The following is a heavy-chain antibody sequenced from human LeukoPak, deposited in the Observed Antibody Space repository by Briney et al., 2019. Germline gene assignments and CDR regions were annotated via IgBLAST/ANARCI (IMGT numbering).Heavy chain of an antibody. D-gene: IGHD3-3*01. Sequence: PSETLSLTCTVSGGSISSYYWSWIRQPPGKGLEWIGYIYYSGSTNYNPSLKSRVTISVDTSKNQFSLKLSSVTAADTAVYYCAGRTITIFGVVDIWGQGTMVTVSS. CDR2: IYYSGST. CDR1: GGSISSYY. J-gene: IGHJ3*02. CDR3: AGRTITIFGVVDI. V-gene: IGHV4-59*08.